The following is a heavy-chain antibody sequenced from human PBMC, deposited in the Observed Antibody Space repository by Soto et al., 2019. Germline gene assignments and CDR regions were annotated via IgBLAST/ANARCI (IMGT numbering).Heavy chain of an antibody. J-gene: IGHJ4*02. Sequence: PSETLSLTCTGSGGSISSYYWSWIRQPPGKGLEWIGYIYYSGSTNYNPSLKSRVTISVDTSKNQFSLKLSSVTAADTAVYYCASLPTTDFDYWGQGTLVTVSS. CDR3: ASLPTTDFDY. D-gene: IGHD4-4*01. CDR2: IYYSGST. V-gene: IGHV4-59*01. CDR1: GGSISSYY.